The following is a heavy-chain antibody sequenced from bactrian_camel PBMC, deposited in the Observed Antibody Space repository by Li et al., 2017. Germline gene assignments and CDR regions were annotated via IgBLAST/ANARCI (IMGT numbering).Heavy chain of an antibody. D-gene: IGHD2*01. J-gene: IGHJ4*01. Sequence: QLVESGGGSVQAGGSLRLSCTASEYDYTHHCVGWYRQAPGEKREGVATLDNDGRTTYADFVKGRFTISVNNAKNTVYLQMNNLESEDTALYYCAADSGGTWFSEVRYEYNYWGQGTQVTVS. CDR1: EYDYTHHC. V-gene: IGHV3S53*01. CDR3: AADSGGTWFSEVRYEYNY. CDR2: LDNDGRT.